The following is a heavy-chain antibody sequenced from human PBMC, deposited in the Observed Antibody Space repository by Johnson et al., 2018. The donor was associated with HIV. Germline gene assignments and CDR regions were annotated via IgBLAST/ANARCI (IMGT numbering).Heavy chain of an antibody. V-gene: IGHV3-30*02. CDR3: ARSDSSSWYPDLDSFDI. Sequence: VQLVESGGGVVQPGGSLRLSCAASGFTFSSYGMHWVRQAPGKGLEWVAFIRYDGSYKYYVDSVKGRFTISRDNSKNTLNLQMHRLRAEDTAVYYCARSDSSSWYPDLDSFDIWGQGTMVTVSS. CDR1: GFTFSSYG. D-gene: IGHD6-13*01. CDR2: IRYDGSYK. J-gene: IGHJ3*02.